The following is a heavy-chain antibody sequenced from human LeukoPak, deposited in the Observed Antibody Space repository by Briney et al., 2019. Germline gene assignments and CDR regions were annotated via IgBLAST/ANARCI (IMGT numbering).Heavy chain of an antibody. D-gene: IGHD3-10*01. CDR3: AREPLLLWFGEAPDLQYYFDY. CDR2: IIPILGIA. Sequence: GASVKVSCKASGYTFTSYGVSWVRQAPGQGLEWMGRIIPILGIANYAKKFQGRVTITADKSTSTAYIELSSLRSEDTAVYYCAREPLLLWFGEAPDLQYYFDYWGQGTLVTVSS. CDR1: GYTFTSYG. V-gene: IGHV1-69*04. J-gene: IGHJ4*02.